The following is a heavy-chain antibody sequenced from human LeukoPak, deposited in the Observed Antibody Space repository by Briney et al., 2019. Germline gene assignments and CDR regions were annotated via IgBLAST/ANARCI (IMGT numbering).Heavy chain of an antibody. CDR1: GFTFNSYS. CDR2: ISGSNSYI. V-gene: IGHV3-21*01. D-gene: IGHD5-24*01. J-gene: IGHJ5*02. Sequence: GGSLRLSCAASGFTFNSYSMNWVRQAPGKGLEWVSSISGSNSYIYYADSMKGRFTISRDNAKNSLYLQMNSLRAEDTAVYYCAKDGIEMVIYEGNNWFDPWGQGTLVTVSS. CDR3: AKDGIEMVIYEGNNWFDP.